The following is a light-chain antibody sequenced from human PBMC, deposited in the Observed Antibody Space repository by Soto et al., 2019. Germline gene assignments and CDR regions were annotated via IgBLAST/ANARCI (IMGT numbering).Light chain of an antibody. V-gene: IGKV1-39*01. CDR1: QSISSY. J-gene: IGKJ5*01. CDR2: AAS. Sequence: ILLTQSPSSLSASVGDRVTITCRASQSISSYLNWYQQKPGKAPKLLIYAASSLKSGVPSRFSGSGSGTDFTLTISSLQPEDFATYYCQQSYSTPPITFGQGTRLEI. CDR3: QQSYSTPPIT.